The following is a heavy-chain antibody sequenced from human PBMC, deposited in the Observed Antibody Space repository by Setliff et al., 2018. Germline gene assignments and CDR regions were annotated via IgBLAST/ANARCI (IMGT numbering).Heavy chain of an antibody. Sequence: PSETLSLTCAVYGGSFSGYYWSWVRQPPGKGLEWIGEMYHSGNTYYNPSLKSRVTISIEKSRNQFSLNLNSVTAADTAVYYCARGGGYYLDLWGQGMLVTVSS. J-gene: IGHJ4*02. CDR1: GGSFSGYY. CDR3: ARGGGYYLDL. V-gene: IGHV4-34*01. CDR2: MYHSGNT. D-gene: IGHD1-26*01.